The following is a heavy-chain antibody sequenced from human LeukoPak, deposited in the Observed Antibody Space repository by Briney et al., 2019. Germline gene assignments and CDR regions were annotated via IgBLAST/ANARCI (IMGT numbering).Heavy chain of an antibody. CDR3: ARVAAAGPAPYYFDY. V-gene: IGHV3-15*05. J-gene: IGHJ4*02. CDR1: GFTFSNAW. CDR2: TKSKTDGGTT. Sequence: GGSLRLSCAASGFTFSNAWMSWVRQAPGKGLEWVGRTKSKTDGGTTDYAAPVKGRFTISRDNAKNSLYLQMNSLRAEDTAVYYCARVAAAGPAPYYFDYWGQGTLVTVSS. D-gene: IGHD6-13*01.